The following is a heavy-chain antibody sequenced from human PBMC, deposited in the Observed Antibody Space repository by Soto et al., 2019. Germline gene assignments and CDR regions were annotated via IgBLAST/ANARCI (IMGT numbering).Heavy chain of an antibody. J-gene: IGHJ4*02. CDR3: AREYRSGWFRFDS. D-gene: IGHD6-13*01. Sequence: NPSETLSLTCTVSGGSISSADEYWSWIRQPPGKGLEWIGYIYYGGSTYYNPSLRSRLTISVDRSRDQFSLKLSSVTAADTAVYYCAREYRSGWFRFDSWGQGTLVTVSS. CDR2: IYYGGST. CDR1: GGSISSADEY. V-gene: IGHV4-30-4*01.